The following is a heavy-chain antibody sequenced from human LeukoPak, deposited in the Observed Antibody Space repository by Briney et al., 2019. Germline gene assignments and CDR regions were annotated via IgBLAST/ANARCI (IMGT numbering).Heavy chain of an antibody. Sequence: SETLSLTCSVSGSSISSDYYWGWVRQPPGKGLEWIGSIKHRGRSYYNPSLKSRVTISVDTSKNQFSLQLSSVTAADTAVYYCARGYGDYLWASDIWGQGTMVTVSS. CDR2: IKHRGRS. D-gene: IGHD4-17*01. V-gene: IGHV4-38-2*02. CDR3: ARGYGDYLWASDI. CDR1: GSSISSDYY. J-gene: IGHJ3*02.